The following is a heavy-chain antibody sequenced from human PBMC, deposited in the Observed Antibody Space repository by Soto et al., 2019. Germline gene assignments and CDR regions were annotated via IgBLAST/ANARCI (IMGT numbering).Heavy chain of an antibody. J-gene: IGHJ4*02. V-gene: IGHV3-53*04. Sequence: EVQLVESGGGLVQPGGSLRLACAASGFSVSDNYMNWVRQAPGKGLEWVSVIFSGGSTYYADSVKGRFTISRHNSENTLYLQMGSLRVDDTAVYYCKSRDYGGRGTLVTVSS. CDR1: GFSVSDNY. CDR3: KSRDY. CDR2: IFSGGST.